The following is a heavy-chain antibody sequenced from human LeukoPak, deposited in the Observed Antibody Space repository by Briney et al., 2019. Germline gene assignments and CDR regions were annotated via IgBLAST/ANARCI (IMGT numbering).Heavy chain of an antibody. CDR3: ARGDDYKSTLFDY. J-gene: IGHJ4*02. CDR1: GGFISSYY. V-gene: IGHV4-59*01. D-gene: IGHD5-12*01. Sequence: SETLSLTCTVSGGFISSYYWSWIRQPPGKGLEWIGYIYYSGSTNYNPSLKSRVTISVDMSKNQFSLQLSSVTAADTAVYYCARGDDYKSTLFDYWGQGTLVTVSS. CDR2: IYYSGST.